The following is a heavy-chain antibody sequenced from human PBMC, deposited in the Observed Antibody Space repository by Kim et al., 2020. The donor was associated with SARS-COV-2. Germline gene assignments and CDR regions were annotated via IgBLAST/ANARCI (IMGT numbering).Heavy chain of an antibody. J-gene: IGHJ5*02. D-gene: IGHD2-21*01. CDR2: IYYSGRT. CDR3: ARHDDIHLIQRGVAP. Sequence: SETLSLTCTVSGGSIISYFWSWIRQPPGKGLEWIGYIYYSGRTVYNPSLKSRVTISVDTTKNQFALILNSVTAADTAVYYCARHDDIHLIQRGVAPWGQGTQVTVSS. V-gene: IGHV4-59*08. CDR1: GGSIISYF.